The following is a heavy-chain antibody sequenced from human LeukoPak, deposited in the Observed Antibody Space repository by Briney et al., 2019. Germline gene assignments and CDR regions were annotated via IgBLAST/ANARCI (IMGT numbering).Heavy chain of an antibody. CDR1: GFTFSSYA. Sequence: GGSLRLSCAASGFTFSSYAMHWVRQAPGKGLEWVAVISYDGSNKYYADSVKGRFTISRDNSKNTLYLQMNSLRAEDTAVYYCARDPDDSSGYYWYFDYWGQGTLVTVSS. V-gene: IGHV3-30*01. D-gene: IGHD3-22*01. CDR2: ISYDGSNK. J-gene: IGHJ4*02. CDR3: ARDPDDSSGYYWYFDY.